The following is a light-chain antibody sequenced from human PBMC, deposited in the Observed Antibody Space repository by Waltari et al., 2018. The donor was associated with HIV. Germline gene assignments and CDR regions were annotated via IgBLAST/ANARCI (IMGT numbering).Light chain of an antibody. V-gene: IGKV2-28*01. J-gene: IGKJ3*01. CDR1: QSLLHSNGYNS. Sequence: DIVMTQSPLSLPVTPGEPASISCRSSQSLLHSNGYNSLDWYLQKPGQSPQLLIYLGSNRASGVPDRFSGSGSGTDFTLKISRVEAEDVGVYYCMQALQTLRRPFTCGPGTKVDIK. CDR3: MQALQTLRRPFT. CDR2: LGS.